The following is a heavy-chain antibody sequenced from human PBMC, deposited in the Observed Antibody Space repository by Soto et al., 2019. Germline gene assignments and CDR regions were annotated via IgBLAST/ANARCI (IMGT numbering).Heavy chain of an antibody. CDR2: INPASGST. V-gene: IGHV1-46*01. D-gene: IGHD6-13*01. Sequence: QVQLVQSGAEVKKPGASVKLSCRTSGYTFTHYYIHWVRQAPGQGLEWLAIINPASGSTNYAQDFQGRGTLTMDTSTTTVYMELSGLRAEDTAIFFCARDLAAGDHWGQGTLVNVSS. CDR1: GYTFTHYY. J-gene: IGHJ4*02. CDR3: ARDLAAGDH.